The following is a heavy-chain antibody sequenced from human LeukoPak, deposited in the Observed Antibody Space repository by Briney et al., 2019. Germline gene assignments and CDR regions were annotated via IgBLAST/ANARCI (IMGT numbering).Heavy chain of an antibody. CDR3: ARGGHRMAAAGHNWFDP. Sequence: SETLSLTCAVYGGSFSGYYWSWIRQPPGKGLEWIGEINHSGSTNYNPSLKSRVTISVDTSKNQFSLKLSSVTAADTAVYYCARGGHRMAAAGHNWFDPWGQGTLVTVSS. D-gene: IGHD6-13*01. CDR1: GGSFSGYY. V-gene: IGHV4-34*01. CDR2: INHSGST. J-gene: IGHJ5*02.